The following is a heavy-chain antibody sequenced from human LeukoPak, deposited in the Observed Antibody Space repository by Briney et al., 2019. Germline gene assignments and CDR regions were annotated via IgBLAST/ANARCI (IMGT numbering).Heavy chain of an antibody. V-gene: IGHV4-4*07. CDR3: ARTQVDFWSGYSPSGYMDV. D-gene: IGHD3-3*01. CDR2: IYTSGST. J-gene: IGHJ6*03. Sequence: PSETLSLTCTVSGGSISSYYWSWIRQPAGKGLEWTGRIYTSGSTNYNPSLKSRVTISVDKSENQFSLKLSSVTAADTAVYYCARTQVDFWSGYSPSGYMDVWGKGTTVTVSS. CDR1: GGSISSYY.